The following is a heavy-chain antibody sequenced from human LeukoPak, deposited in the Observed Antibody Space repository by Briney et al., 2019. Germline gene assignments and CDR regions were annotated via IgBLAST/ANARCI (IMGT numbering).Heavy chain of an antibody. V-gene: IGHV3-20*04. D-gene: IGHD1-26*01. J-gene: IGHJ3*02. CDR1: GLNFDDSA. Sequence: PGGSLRLSCVASGLNFDDSAMHWVRQAPGKGLEWVSGINWNGGSTGYADSVKGRFTISRDNAKNSLYLQMNSLRAEDTALYYCARLGVGATRDAFDIWGQGTMVTVSS. CDR2: INWNGGST. CDR3: ARLGVGATRDAFDI.